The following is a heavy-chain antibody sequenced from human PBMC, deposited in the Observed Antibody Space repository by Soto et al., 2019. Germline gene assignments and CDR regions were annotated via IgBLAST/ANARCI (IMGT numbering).Heavy chain of an antibody. V-gene: IGHV3-74*01. Sequence: EVQLVESGGGLVQPGGSLRLSCAASGFTLSSFWSHWFRQAPGKGLVWVSRINSDGTNTRYADSVRGRFTISRDNAKNTLYLQMNSLRAEDTAVYYCARDLVAKDAFDIWGQGTMVTVSS. D-gene: IGHD2-8*02. CDR1: GFTLSSFW. CDR3: ARDLVAKDAFDI. J-gene: IGHJ3*02. CDR2: INSDGTNT.